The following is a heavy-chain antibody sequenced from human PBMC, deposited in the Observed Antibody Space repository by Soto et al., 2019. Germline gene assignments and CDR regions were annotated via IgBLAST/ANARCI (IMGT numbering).Heavy chain of an antibody. Sequence: QVQLVQSGAEVKKPGSSVKVSCKASGGTCSGYAISWVRQAPGQGLEWMGGIIPIFGTANYAQKFQGRVTITADESTSTAYMELSSLRSEDTAVYYCARLGTPYYSSSWGNWFDPWGQGTLVTVSS. V-gene: IGHV1-69*01. CDR2: IIPIFGTA. CDR3: ARLGTPYYSSSWGNWFDP. J-gene: IGHJ5*02. D-gene: IGHD6-13*01. CDR1: GGTCSGYA.